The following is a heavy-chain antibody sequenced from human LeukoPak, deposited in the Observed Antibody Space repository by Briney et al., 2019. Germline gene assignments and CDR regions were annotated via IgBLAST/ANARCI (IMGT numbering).Heavy chain of an antibody. Sequence: GGSLRLSCAASGFTVSSNYMSWVRQAPGKGLEWVSVIYSGGSTYYADSVKGRFTISRDNSKNTLYLQMNSLRAEDTAVYYCARWGVTMVRGVIRQRYNWFDPWGQGTLVTVSS. D-gene: IGHD3-10*01. CDR3: ARWGVTMVRGVIRQRYNWFDP. CDR1: GFTVSSNY. J-gene: IGHJ5*02. CDR2: IYSGGST. V-gene: IGHV3-53*05.